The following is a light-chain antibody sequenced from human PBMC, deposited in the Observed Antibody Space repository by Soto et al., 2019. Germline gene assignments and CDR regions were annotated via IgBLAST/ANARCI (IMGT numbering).Light chain of an antibody. V-gene: IGKV3-20*01. J-gene: IGKJ4*01. CDR3: QLLT. CDR2: GAS. CDR1: QSIGSGF. Sequence: EVVLTQSPATLSLSPGERATLSCRASQSIGSGFLAWYQQKFGQPPRLLIYGASSRAPGIPDRFSVSGSGTDFTLTISRLEPEDSAVYYCQLLTFGGGTKVEIK.